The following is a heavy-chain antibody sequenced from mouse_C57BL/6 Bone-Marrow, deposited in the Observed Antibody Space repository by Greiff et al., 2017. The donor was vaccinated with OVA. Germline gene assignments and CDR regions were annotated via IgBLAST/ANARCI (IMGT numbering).Heavy chain of an antibody. CDR1: GYTFTSYG. Sequence: VQLQQSGAELVRPGASVKLSCKASGYTFTSYGISWVKQRPGQGLEWIGEIYPRSGNTYYNEKFKGKATLTADKSSSTAYMKLRSLTSEDSAVYFCARGWLLGAMDYWGQGTSVTVSS. CDR3: ARGWLLGAMDY. V-gene: IGHV1-81*01. CDR2: IYPRSGNT. J-gene: IGHJ4*01. D-gene: IGHD2-3*01.